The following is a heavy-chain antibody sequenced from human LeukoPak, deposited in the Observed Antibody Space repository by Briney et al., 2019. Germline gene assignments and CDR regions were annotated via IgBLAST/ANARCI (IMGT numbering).Heavy chain of an antibody. Sequence: GGSLRLSCAASGFTFSSYAMSWVRQAPGKGLEWVSAISGSGGRTYYADSVKGRFTFSKDNSKNTLYLQMNSLRTEDTAVYFCAKHLRYGYNSNYFDYWGQGTLVTVS. V-gene: IGHV3-23*01. J-gene: IGHJ4*02. CDR3: AKHLRYGYNSNYFDY. CDR1: GFTFSSYA. D-gene: IGHD5-24*01. CDR2: ISGSGGRT.